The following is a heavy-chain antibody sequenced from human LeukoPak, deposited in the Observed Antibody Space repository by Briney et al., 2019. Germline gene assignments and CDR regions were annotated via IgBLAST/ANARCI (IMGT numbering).Heavy chain of an antibody. D-gene: IGHD4-11*01. CDR1: GGSISSSSYY. CDR3: ARGFGYSNYFDY. CDR2: IYYSGST. Sequence: SETLSLTCTVSGGSISSSSYYWGWIRQPPGTGLEWIGSIYYSGSTYYNPSLKSRVTISVDTSKNQFSLKLSSVTAADTAVYYCARGFGYSNYFDYWGQGTLVTVSS. V-gene: IGHV4-39*01. J-gene: IGHJ4*02.